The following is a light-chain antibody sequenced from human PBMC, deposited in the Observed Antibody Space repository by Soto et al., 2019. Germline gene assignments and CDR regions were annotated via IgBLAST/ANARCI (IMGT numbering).Light chain of an antibody. CDR1: QSVRSN. CDR3: QQYYGWPFT. J-gene: IGKJ2*01. Sequence: EIVMTQPPDTLSVSPGERATLSCGASQSVRSNLAWYRQKPGQAPRLLIFDASTRATGIPPKFSGSGSGTEFTLTISSLQPEDFAVYYCQQYYGWPFTFGQGTKVDIK. V-gene: IGKV3-15*01. CDR2: DAS.